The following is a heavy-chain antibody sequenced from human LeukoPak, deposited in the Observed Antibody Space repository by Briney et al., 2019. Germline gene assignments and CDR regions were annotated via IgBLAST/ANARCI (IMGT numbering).Heavy chain of an antibody. V-gene: IGHV4-59*01. Sequence: KPSETLSLTCTVSGGSISSYYWSWIREPPGKGLEWIGYIYYSGSTNYNPSLKSRVTISVDTPKNQFSLKLSSVTAADTAVYYCAREGRGAAAGTLSWGQGTLVTVSS. CDR3: AREGRGAAAGTLS. CDR2: IYYSGST. CDR1: GGSISSYY. J-gene: IGHJ1*01. D-gene: IGHD6-13*01.